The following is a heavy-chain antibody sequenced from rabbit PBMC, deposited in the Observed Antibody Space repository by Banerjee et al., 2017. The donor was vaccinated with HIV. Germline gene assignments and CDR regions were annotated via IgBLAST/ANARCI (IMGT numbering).Heavy chain of an antibody. Sequence: QEQLEESGGDLVKPGASLTLTCTASGFSFSRYYYMCWVRQAPGKGLEWIACINSGSGSAYYASWAKGRFTISKTSSTTVTLQMTSLTVADTATYFCARDGVGYTFDLELWGQGTLVTVS. J-gene: IGHJ6*01. V-gene: IGHV1S45*01. CDR2: INSGSGSA. D-gene: IGHD3-1*01. CDR1: GFSFSRYYY. CDR3: ARDGVGYTFDLEL.